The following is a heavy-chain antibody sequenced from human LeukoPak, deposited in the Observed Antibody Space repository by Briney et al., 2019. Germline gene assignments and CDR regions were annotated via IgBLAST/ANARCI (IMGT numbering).Heavy chain of an antibody. CDR1: GYTFTSYD. J-gene: IGHJ4*02. V-gene: IGHV1-8*01. Sequence: ASVKVSCKASGYTFTSYDINWVRQATGQGLKWMGWMNPNSGNTGYAQKFQGRVTMTRNTSISTAYMELSSLRSEDTAVYYCARHPGWLPHYYFDYWGQGTLVTVSS. CDR3: ARHPGWLPHYYFDY. D-gene: IGHD5-24*01. CDR2: MNPNSGNT.